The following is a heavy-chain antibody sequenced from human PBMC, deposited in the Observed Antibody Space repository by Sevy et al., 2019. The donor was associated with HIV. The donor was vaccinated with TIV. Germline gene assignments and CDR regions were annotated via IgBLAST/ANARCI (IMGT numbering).Heavy chain of an antibody. J-gene: IGHJ5*02. Sequence: GGSLRLSCAASGFTFSSYAMSWVRQAPGKGLEWVSAISGSGGSTYYADSVKGRFTISRDNSKNTLYLQMNSLRSEDTAVYYCAREKVSGIAAPPGFDPWGQGTLVTVSS. V-gene: IGHV3-23*01. CDR2: ISGSGGST. CDR3: AREKVSGIAAPPGFDP. D-gene: IGHD6-13*01. CDR1: GFTFSSYA.